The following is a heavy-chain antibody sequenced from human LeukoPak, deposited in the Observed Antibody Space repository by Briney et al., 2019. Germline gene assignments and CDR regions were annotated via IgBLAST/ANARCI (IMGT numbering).Heavy chain of an antibody. J-gene: IGHJ4*02. CDR2: MNPNSGNT. CDR3: ARGAYDSSGYRFDY. D-gene: IGHD3-22*01. CDR1: GYTFTSYD. Sequence: ASVKVSCKASGYTFTSYDINWEREATGQGREWMGWMNPNSGNTGYAQRFQGRVTMTRNTSISTAYMELSSLRSEDTAVYYCARGAYDSSGYRFDYWGQGTLVTVSS. V-gene: IGHV1-8*01.